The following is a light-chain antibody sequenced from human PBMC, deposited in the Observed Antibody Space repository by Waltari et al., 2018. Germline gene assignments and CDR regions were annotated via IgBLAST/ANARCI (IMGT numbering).Light chain of an antibody. J-gene: IGKJ4*01. V-gene: IGKV1-39*01. CDR2: DTS. CDR3: QQSYSSFS. Sequence: ITCRSSQSISSYLSWYQRKPGKAPKLLIYDTSTLQSGVPSRFSGSGSGTDFTLTISSLQPEDFATYWCQQSYSSFSFGGGTKVEIK. CDR1: QSISSY.